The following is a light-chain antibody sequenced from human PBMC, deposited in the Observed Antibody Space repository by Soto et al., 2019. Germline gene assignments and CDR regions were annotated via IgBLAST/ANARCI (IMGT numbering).Light chain of an antibody. J-gene: IGLJ1*01. CDR2: ANS. CDR3: QSYDTSLSGSYV. V-gene: IGLV1-40*01. Sequence: QSVLTQLPSVSRAPGQRVIVSCTGSTSNIGAGYDVHWYQQLPGTSPKLLIFANSNRPSGVPDRFSASRSGSSASLTITGLQAEDEADYYCQSYDTSLSGSYVFGSGTKVTVL. CDR1: TSNIGAGYD.